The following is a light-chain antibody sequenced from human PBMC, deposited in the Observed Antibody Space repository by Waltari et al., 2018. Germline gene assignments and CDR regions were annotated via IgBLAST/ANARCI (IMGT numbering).Light chain of an antibody. J-gene: IGKJ4*01. CDR2: WAS. CDR1: VFHNPNNKNL. V-gene: IGKV4-1*01. Sequence: VFHNPNNKNLLAWYREKPRQSPKLLIYWASSRASGVPDRISGGGSETDFNLTINSLQAEDVAVYYCQQYYRSPLTFGGGTKVEIK. CDR3: QQYYRSPLT.